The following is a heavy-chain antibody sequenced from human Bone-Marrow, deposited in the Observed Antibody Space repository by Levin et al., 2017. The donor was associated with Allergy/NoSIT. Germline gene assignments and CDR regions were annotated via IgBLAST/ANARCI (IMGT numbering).Heavy chain of an antibody. J-gene: IGHJ4*02. CDR3: AKDHRVSGRAWVQQWSIND. CDR2: ISYDGSNK. CDR1: GFTFSNYG. V-gene: IGHV3-30*18. D-gene: IGHD2-8*01. Sequence: GGSLRLSCVASGFTFSNYGMHWVRQAPGKGPEWVAVISYDGSNKYYADSVKGRLTISRDNSKNSLYLQMKSLRPEDTAFYYCAKDHRVSGRAWVQQWSINDWGQGTLVTVSS.